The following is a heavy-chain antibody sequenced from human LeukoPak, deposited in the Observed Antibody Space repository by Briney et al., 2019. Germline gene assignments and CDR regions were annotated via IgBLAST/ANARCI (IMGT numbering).Heavy chain of an antibody. V-gene: IGHV4-38-2*01. CDR3: ATISGTWYVAY. J-gene: IGHJ4*02. CDR2: IYHSGST. Sequence: SETLSLTCAVSGYSISSGYYWGWIRQPPGKGLECIGNIYHSGSTYDNPSLKSRVTISVDTSKNQFSLNLSSVTAADTALYYCATISGTWYVAYWGQGTLVTVSS. D-gene: IGHD6-13*01. CDR1: GYSISSGYY.